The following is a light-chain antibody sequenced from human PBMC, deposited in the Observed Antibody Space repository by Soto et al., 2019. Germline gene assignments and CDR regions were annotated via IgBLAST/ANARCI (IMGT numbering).Light chain of an antibody. CDR2: DVS. Sequence: QSALTQPRSVSGSPGQSVTISCTGTSSDVGGYDFVSWFQQRPGEAPKLMIFDVSKWPSGVPDRFSGSKSGNTASLTISGLQAEDEADYYCCSYTGSYTFYVFGTGTKVTVL. J-gene: IGLJ1*01. CDR1: SSDVGGYDF. CDR3: CSYTGSYTFYV. V-gene: IGLV2-11*01.